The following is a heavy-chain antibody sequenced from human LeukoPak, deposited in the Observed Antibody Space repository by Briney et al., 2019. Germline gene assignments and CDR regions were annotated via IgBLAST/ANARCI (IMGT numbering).Heavy chain of an antibody. CDR1: GGSITNTNY. J-gene: IGHJ4*02. CDR3: AREGGPYRPLDY. CDR2: VNLQGST. Sequence: SDTLSLTYGDSGGSITNTNYWTWVRQPPGKGPEWNGEVNLQGSTNYNPSLMGRVAISVGKSENHVSLQLTSVTAADTAVYYCAREGGPYRPLDYAGQGTLVTVSS. V-gene: IGHV4-4*02.